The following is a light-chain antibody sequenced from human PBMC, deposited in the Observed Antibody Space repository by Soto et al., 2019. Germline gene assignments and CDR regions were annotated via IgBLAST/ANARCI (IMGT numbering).Light chain of an antibody. CDR3: QEYNTWPWT. CDR1: QSVNNN. Sequence: EKLMTQSPATLSVSPGERATLSCRASQSVNNNLAWYQQKLGQAPRVLIYGASTRATGIPARFTGSGSGTEFILTITSLQSEDSAVYYCQEYNTWPWTFGQGTKVDIK. V-gene: IGKV3-15*01. CDR2: GAS. J-gene: IGKJ1*01.